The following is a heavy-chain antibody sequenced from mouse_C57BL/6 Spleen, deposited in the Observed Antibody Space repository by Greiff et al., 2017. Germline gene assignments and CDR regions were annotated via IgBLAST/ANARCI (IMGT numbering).Heavy chain of an antibody. Sequence: VKVVESGPELVKPGASVTISCKASGYAFSSSWMNWVKQRPGKGLEWVGRIYPGDGGTNYNGKFKGKAPLTADKSSSTAYMQLSSLTSEDSAVYFCAREGYYFDYWGQGTTLTVSS. CDR3: AREGYYFDY. J-gene: IGHJ2*01. CDR1: GYAFSSSW. V-gene: IGHV1-82*01. CDR2: IYPGDGGT.